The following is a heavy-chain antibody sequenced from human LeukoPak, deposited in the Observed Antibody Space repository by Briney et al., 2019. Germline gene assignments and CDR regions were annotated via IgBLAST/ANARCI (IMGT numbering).Heavy chain of an antibody. D-gene: IGHD3-22*01. CDR3: ARDEAYYYDSSGDYGGFDY. J-gene: IGHJ4*02. Sequence: ASVKVSCKASGYTFTGYYMHWVRQAPGQGLEWMGWINPNSGGTNYAQKFQGRVTMTRDTSISTAYMELSRLRSDDTAVYYCARDEAYYYDSSGDYGGFDYWGQGTLVTVSS. CDR1: GYTFTGYY. CDR2: INPNSGGT. V-gene: IGHV1-2*02.